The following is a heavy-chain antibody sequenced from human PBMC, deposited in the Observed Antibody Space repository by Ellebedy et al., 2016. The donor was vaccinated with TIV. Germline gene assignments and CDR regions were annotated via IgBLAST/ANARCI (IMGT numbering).Heavy chain of an antibody. J-gene: IGHJ4*02. V-gene: IGHV1-2*04. Sequence: ASVKVSCKASGDSFIRYYMHWVRQAHGQGLEWMGWIDPSSGATKYAQKCQGWVTMTRDTSINTAYMELSRLKSDDTAVYYCARVLGSWLYDYWGQGTLVTVSS. CDR1: GDSFIRYY. CDR3: ARVLGSWLYDY. D-gene: IGHD3-10*01. CDR2: IDPSSGAT.